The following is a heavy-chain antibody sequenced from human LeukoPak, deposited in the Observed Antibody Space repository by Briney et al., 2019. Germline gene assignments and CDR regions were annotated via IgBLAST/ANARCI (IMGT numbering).Heavy chain of an antibody. D-gene: IGHD6-13*01. CDR2: IYYSGST. CDR3: ASTHSSSWGRGPVDY. Sequence: SQTLSLTCTVSGGSISSGGYYWSWIRQHPGKGLEWIGYIYYSGSTYYNPSLKSRVTISVDTSKNQFSLKLSSVTAADTAVYYCASTHSSSWGRGPVDYWGQGTLVTVSS. V-gene: IGHV4-31*03. J-gene: IGHJ4*02. CDR1: GGSISSGGYY.